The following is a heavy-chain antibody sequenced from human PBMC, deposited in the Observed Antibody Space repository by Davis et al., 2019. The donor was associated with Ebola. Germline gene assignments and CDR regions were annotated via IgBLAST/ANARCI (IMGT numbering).Heavy chain of an antibody. CDR2: IIPVSGIP. V-gene: IGHV1-69*13. Sequence: SVKVSCKASGGTFNTYAISWVRQAPGQGLDWMGGIIPVSGIPKYAQKFQGRVTLTADESTSTVYMELSSLRSEDTAVYYCETVGTSVTAFDHWGQGTLVTVSS. J-gene: IGHJ4*02. CDR3: ETVGTSVTAFDH. D-gene: IGHD4-17*01. CDR1: GGTFNTYA.